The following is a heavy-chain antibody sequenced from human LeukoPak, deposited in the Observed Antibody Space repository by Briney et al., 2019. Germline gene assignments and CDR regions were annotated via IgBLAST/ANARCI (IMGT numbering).Heavy chain of an antibody. V-gene: IGHV3-9*01. CDR3: AKDKSSGAVGGSGAFDI. Sequence: GGSLRLSCAASGFTFDDYAMHWVRQGPGKGLEWVSGIRWDSDTIGYVDSVKGRFTVSRDNAKNSLYLQMNSLRAEDTALYYCAKDKSSGAVGGSGAFDIWGQGTMVSVSS. J-gene: IGHJ3*02. CDR2: IRWDSDTI. CDR1: GFTFDDYA. D-gene: IGHD6-19*01.